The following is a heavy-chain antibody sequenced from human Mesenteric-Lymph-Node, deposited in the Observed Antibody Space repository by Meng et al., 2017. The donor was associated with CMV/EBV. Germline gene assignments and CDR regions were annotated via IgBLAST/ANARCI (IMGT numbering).Heavy chain of an antibody. D-gene: IGHD2-2*01. CDR3: ARPDSIFSSTSCPGGY. J-gene: IGHJ4*02. V-gene: IGHV1-46*01. CDR1: GYTFTSYY. CDR2: INPSGGST. Sequence: SVKVSCKASGYTFTSYYMHWVRQAPGQGLEWMGIINPSGGSTSYAQKFQGRVTMTRDTSTSTVYMELSSLRSEDTAVYYCARPDSIFSSTSCPGGYWGQGTLVTVSS.